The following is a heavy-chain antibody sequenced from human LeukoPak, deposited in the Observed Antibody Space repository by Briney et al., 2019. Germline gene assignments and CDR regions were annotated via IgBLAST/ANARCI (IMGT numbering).Heavy chain of an antibody. CDR2: ISSSSSYI. Sequence: PGGSLRLSCAASGFTFSSYSMNWVPQAPGKGLEWVSSISSSSSYIYYADSVKGRFTISRDNAKNSLYLQMNSLRAEDTAVYYCASLYCSGGSCYSLWGQGTLVTVSS. CDR3: ASLYCSGGSCYSL. CDR1: GFTFSSYS. V-gene: IGHV3-21*01. D-gene: IGHD2-15*01. J-gene: IGHJ4*02.